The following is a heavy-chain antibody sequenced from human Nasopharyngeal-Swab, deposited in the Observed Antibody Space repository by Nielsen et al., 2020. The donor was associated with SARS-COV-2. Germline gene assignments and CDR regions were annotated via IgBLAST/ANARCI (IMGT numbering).Heavy chain of an antibody. CDR1: VGSFSGYY. Sequence: SETLSLTCAVRVGSFSGYYWSWVRQPPGKGLEWIGEVDPTGRTNNNPSLQSRVTMSVDTSKNQFSLTLSSVTAADTAVYYCARGGYQLLLRNYYYGMDVWSQGTTVTVSS. J-gene: IGHJ6*02. V-gene: IGHV4-34*01. CDR3: ARGGYQLLLRNYYYGMDV. CDR2: VDPTGRT. D-gene: IGHD2-15*01.